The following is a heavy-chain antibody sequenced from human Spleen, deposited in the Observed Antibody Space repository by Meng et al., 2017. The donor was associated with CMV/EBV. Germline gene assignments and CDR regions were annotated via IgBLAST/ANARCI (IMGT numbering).Heavy chain of an antibody. CDR2: INEDGSEK. J-gene: IGHJ4*02. D-gene: IGHD3-3*01. CDR1: GFTFNKYW. V-gene: IGHV3-7*01. CDR3: ARRGLWSGHGDN. Sequence: GGSLRLSCVASGFTFNKYWMSWLRQVPGKGLEWVANINEDGSEKYYVDSVKGRFTISRDNAYNSLYLQMTSLGAEDTAVYYCARRGLWSGHGDNWGQGTLVTVSS.